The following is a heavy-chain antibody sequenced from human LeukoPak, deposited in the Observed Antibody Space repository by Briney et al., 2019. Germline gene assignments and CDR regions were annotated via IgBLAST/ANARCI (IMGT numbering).Heavy chain of an antibody. J-gene: IGHJ4*02. V-gene: IGHV4-39*07. CDR1: GGSISSSSYY. CDR3: ARDRQRGFLEWLYTFDY. CDR2: IYYSGST. Sequence: SETLSLTCTVSGGSISSSSYYWGWIRQPPGKGLEWIGSIYYSGSTYYNPSLKSRVTISVDTSKNQFSLKLSSVTAADTAVYYCARDRQRGFLEWLYTFDYWGQGTLVTVSS. D-gene: IGHD3-3*01.